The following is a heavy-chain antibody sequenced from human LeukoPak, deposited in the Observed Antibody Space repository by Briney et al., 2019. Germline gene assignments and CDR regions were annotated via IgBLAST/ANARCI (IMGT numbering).Heavy chain of an antibody. CDR1: GGTFSRYA. Sequence: ASVKVSCKASGGTFSRYAISWVRQTPGQGLEWMGGIIPISGTTNYAQKFQGRVTITADESTSTAYMELSSLRSEDTAVYYCASYRTRGRWFDPWGQGTLVTVSS. V-gene: IGHV1-69*13. CDR3: ASYRTRGRWFDP. J-gene: IGHJ5*02. CDR2: IIPISGTT. D-gene: IGHD1-1*01.